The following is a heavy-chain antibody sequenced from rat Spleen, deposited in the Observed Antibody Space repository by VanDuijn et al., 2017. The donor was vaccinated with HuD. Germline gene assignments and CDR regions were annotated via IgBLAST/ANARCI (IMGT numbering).Heavy chain of an antibody. Sequence: EVQLVESGGGLVQPGRSLKLSCAASGFTFSNYGMAWVRQDPTKGLEWVASISPSGVTYYRDSVKGRFTVSRENAKSTLYLLMDSLRSEDTATYYCARRHFGYTDYFDYWGQGVMVTVSS. CDR2: ISPSGVT. CDR1: GFTFSNYG. V-gene: IGHV5S13*01. CDR3: ARRHFGYTDYFDY. D-gene: IGHD1-4*01. J-gene: IGHJ2*01.